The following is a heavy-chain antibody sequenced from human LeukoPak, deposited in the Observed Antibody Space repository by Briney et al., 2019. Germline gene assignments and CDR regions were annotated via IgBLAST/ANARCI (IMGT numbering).Heavy chain of an antibody. CDR1: GYSFTTYW. CDR3: ARLSETSTIGGFDD. CDR2: IYPGDYNT. Sequence: GESLKISCKGSGYSFTTYWIAWVRQMPGKGLEWMGIIYPGDYNTRYSPSFQGQVTISADKSISTAYLQWSSLRASDTAMYYCARLSETSTIGGFDDWGQGTLVTVSS. D-gene: IGHD5-24*01. V-gene: IGHV5-51*01. J-gene: IGHJ4*02.